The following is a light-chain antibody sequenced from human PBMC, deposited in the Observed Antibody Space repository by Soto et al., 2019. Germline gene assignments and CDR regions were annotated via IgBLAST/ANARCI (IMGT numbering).Light chain of an antibody. CDR3: QQYGSSPPYT. J-gene: IGKJ2*01. Sequence: EIVLTQSPGTQSLSPGERATLSCKASQSVSSSYLAWYQQKPGQAPRLLIYGASSRATGIPDRCSGSGSGTDFTLTISRLEPEDFAVYYCQQYGSSPPYTFGQGTKLEIK. V-gene: IGKV3-20*01. CDR2: GAS. CDR1: QSVSSSY.